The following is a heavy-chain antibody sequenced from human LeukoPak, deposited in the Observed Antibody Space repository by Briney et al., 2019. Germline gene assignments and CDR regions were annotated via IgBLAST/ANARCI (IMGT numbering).Heavy chain of an antibody. Sequence: SGTLSLTCAVSGGSISSSNWWSWVRQPPGKGLEWIGEIYHSGSTNYNPSLKSRVTISVDTSKNQFSLKLSPVTAADTAEYYCAGAAAEGFGYYYYYGMDVWGQGTTVTVSS. D-gene: IGHD6-13*01. CDR3: AGAAAEGFGYYYYYGMDV. V-gene: IGHV4-4*02. J-gene: IGHJ6*02. CDR1: GGSISSSNW. CDR2: IYHSGST.